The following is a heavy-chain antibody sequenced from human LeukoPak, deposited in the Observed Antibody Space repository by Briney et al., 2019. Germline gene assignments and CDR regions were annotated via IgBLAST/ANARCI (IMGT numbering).Heavy chain of an antibody. CDR3: ARTPQRGTIFGVVPYYFDY. CDR1: GFSLSTNGMR. V-gene: IGHV2-70*04. J-gene: IGHJ4*02. Sequence: SGPTLVNPTQTLTLTCTFSGFSLSTNGMRVSWIRQPPGKALEWLARIDWDDGKFYSTSLKTRLTISKDTSKNQVVLTMTNMDPVDTATYYCARTPQRGTIFGVVPYYFDYWGQGTLVTVSS. D-gene: IGHD3-3*01. CDR2: IDWDDGK.